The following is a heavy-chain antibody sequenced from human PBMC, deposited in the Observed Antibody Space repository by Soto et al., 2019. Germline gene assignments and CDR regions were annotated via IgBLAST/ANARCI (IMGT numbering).Heavy chain of an antibody. CDR1: GNNVSANSAG. CDR3: VRNSWNAPPAFDF. D-gene: IGHD1-1*01. CDR2: TYYRSKWNN. Sequence: PSQTLSLTCVISGNNVSANSAGLNLIRQSPSRGLEWLGRTYYRSKWNNDYAASVKSRITVNPDTSKNQFSLHLNSVTPDDTGVYYCVRNSWNAPPAFDFWGQGIQVTVSS. V-gene: IGHV6-1*01. J-gene: IGHJ4*02.